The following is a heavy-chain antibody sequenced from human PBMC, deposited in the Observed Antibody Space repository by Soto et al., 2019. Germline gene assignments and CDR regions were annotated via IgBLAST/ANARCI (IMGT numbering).Heavy chain of an antibody. Sequence: ASVKVSCKASGGTFSSYAISWVRQAPGQGLEWMGGIIPIFGTANYAQKFQGRVTITADESTSTAYMELSSLRSEDTAVYYCARDGDYYDSSGSYYYYYYVMDVWGQGTTVTVSS. CDR1: GGTFSSYA. CDR2: IIPIFGTA. J-gene: IGHJ6*02. V-gene: IGHV1-69*13. CDR3: ARDGDYYDSSGSYYYYYYVMDV. D-gene: IGHD3-22*01.